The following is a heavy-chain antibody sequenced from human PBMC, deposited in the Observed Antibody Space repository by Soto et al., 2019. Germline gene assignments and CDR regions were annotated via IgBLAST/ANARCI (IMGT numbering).Heavy chain of an antibody. CDR1: GFTFSSYG. D-gene: IGHD4-4*01. Sequence: QVQLVESGGGVVQPGRSLRLSCAASGFTFSSYGMHWVLQAPGKGLEWVAVIWYDGSNKYYADSVKGRFTISRDNSKNTLYLQMNSLRAEDTAVYYCARGLQDYYGMDVWGQGTTVTVSS. J-gene: IGHJ6*02. CDR3: ARGLQDYYGMDV. CDR2: IWYDGSNK. V-gene: IGHV3-33*01.